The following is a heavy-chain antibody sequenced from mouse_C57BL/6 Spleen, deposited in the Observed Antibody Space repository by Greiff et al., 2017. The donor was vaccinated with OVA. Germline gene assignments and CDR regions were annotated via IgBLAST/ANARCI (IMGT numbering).Heavy chain of an antibody. Sequence: VQLQQPGAELVMPGASVTLSYKASGYSFTSYWMHWVKQRPGQGLEWIGEIAPSDSSTNYNQQFKGKSTLTVDKFASTAYRQHSSLTSEDSAVYYCARSQYYMDYWGQGTTLTVSS. V-gene: IGHV1-69*01. CDR2: IAPSDSST. CDR3: ARSQYYMDY. J-gene: IGHJ2*01. CDR1: GYSFTSYW.